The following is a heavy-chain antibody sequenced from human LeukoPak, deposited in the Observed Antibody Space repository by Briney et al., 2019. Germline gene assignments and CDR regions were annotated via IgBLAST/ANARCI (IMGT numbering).Heavy chain of an antibody. CDR3: ASPNYYDSAFIS. V-gene: IGHV4-39*01. J-gene: IGHJ5*02. CDR1: GGSISSSSYY. Sequence: PSETLSLTCTVSGGSISSSSYYWGWIRQPPGKGLEWIGSIYYSGSTYYNPSLKSRVTISVDTSKNQFSLKLSSVTAADTAVYYCASPNYYDSAFISWGQGTLVTVSS. CDR2: IYYSGST. D-gene: IGHD3-22*01.